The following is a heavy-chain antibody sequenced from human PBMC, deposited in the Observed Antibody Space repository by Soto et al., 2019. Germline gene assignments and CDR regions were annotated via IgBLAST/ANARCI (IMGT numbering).Heavy chain of an antibody. CDR1: GFTFSSYA. J-gene: IGHJ4*02. CDR2: IRGSGGST. D-gene: IGHD2-2*01. CDR3: AKDRDIVVVPGDYFDY. V-gene: IGHV3-23*01. Sequence: GGSLRLSCAASGFTFSSYAMSWVRQAPGKGLEWVSAIRGSGGSTYYADSVKGRFTISRDNSKNTLYLQMNSLRAEDTAVYYCAKDRDIVVVPGDYFDYWGQGTLVTVSS.